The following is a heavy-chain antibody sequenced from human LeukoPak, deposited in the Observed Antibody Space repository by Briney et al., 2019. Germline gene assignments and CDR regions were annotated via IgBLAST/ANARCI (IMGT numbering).Heavy chain of an antibody. CDR2: IRYDGSNI. CDR3: ARGGIAAAGTGKD. CDR1: GFTFSSYA. J-gene: IGHJ4*02. Sequence: PGGSLRLSCVASGFTFSSYAMHWVRQAPGKGLEWVAFIRYDGSNIYSADSVKGRFTISRDNSKNTLYLQMNSLRTEDTAVYYCARGGIAAAGTGKDWGQGTLVTVSS. V-gene: IGHV3-30*02. D-gene: IGHD6-13*01.